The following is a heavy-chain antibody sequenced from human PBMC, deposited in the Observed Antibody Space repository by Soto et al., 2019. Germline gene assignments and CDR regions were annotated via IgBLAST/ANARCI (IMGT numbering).Heavy chain of an antibody. Sequence: TLSLTCAVSGGSFTSNNWWTWVRQPPGQGLEWIGEIYRTGSTDYNPSLKSRVTISLDKSENQFSLKVTSLTAADTAVYYCASRDPGTSVDYWGQGTLVTVSS. CDR3: ASRDPGTSVDY. V-gene: IGHV4-4*02. D-gene: IGHD1-7*01. CDR2: IYRTGST. CDR1: GGSFTSNNW. J-gene: IGHJ4*02.